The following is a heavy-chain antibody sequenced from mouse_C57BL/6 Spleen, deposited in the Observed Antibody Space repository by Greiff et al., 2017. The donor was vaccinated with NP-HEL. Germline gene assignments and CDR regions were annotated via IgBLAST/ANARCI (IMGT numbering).Heavy chain of an antibody. J-gene: IGHJ4*01. V-gene: IGHV1-55*01. D-gene: IGHD1-1*01. CDR3: AGGTTVVAKEGYAMDY. Sequence: QVQLQQPGAELVKPGASVKMSCKASGYTFTSYWITWVKQRPGQGLEWIGDIYPGSGSTNYNEKFKSKATLTVDTSSSTAYMQLSSLTSEDSAVYYCAGGTTVVAKEGYAMDYWGQGTSVTVSS. CDR1: GYTFTSYW. CDR2: IYPGSGST.